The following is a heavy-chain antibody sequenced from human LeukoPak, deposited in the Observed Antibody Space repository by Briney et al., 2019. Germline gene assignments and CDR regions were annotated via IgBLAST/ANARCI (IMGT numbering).Heavy chain of an antibody. D-gene: IGHD6-19*01. Sequence: SETLSLTCTVSGGSISSSSYYWGWIRQPPGKGLEWIGSIYYSGSTYYNPSLKSRVTISVDTSKNQFSLKLSSVTAADTAVYYCATPHSGWDPHYFDYWGQGTLVTVSS. V-gene: IGHV4-39*07. CDR2: IYYSGST. CDR3: ATPHSGWDPHYFDY. CDR1: GGSISSSSYY. J-gene: IGHJ4*02.